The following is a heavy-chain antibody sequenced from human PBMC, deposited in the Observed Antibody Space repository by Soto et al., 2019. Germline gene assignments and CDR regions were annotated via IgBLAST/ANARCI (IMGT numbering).Heavy chain of an antibody. D-gene: IGHD2-2*01. J-gene: IGHJ4*02. CDR2: ISYDGSNK. CDR3: ARERYQLLYIDY. Sequence: QVQLVESGGGVVQPGRSLRLSCAASGFTFSSYAMHWVRQAPGKGLEWVAVISYDGSNKYYADSVKGRFTISRDNSKNTLYLQMNSLRAEDKAVYYCARERYQLLYIDYWGQGTLVTVSS. V-gene: IGHV3-30-3*01. CDR1: GFTFSSYA.